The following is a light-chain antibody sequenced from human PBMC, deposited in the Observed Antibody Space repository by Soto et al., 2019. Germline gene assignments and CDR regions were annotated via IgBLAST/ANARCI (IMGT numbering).Light chain of an antibody. V-gene: IGKV3-11*01. CDR3: QQRSNWPCT. CDR2: DAS. Sequence: EIVLTQSPGTLSLSPGERATLSCRASQSISSNLAWYQHKPGQAPRLLIFDASNRATGIPARFSGSGSGTDFTLTISSLEPEDFAVYYCQQRSNWPCTFGPGTKVDIK. J-gene: IGKJ3*01. CDR1: QSISSN.